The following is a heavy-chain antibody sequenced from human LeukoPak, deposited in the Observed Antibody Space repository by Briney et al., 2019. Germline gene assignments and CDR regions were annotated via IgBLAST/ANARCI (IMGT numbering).Heavy chain of an antibody. D-gene: IGHD3-10*01. J-gene: IGHJ5*02. CDR2: IIPIFGTA. V-gene: IGHV1-69*01. CDR3: ARDSGSGSYYTNWFDP. Sequence: GASVKVSRKASGGTFSSYAISWVRQAPGQGLEWMGGIIPIFGTANYAQKFQGRVTITADESTSTAYMELSSLGSEDTAVYYCARDSGSGSYYTNWFDPWGQGTLVTVSS. CDR1: GGTFSSYA.